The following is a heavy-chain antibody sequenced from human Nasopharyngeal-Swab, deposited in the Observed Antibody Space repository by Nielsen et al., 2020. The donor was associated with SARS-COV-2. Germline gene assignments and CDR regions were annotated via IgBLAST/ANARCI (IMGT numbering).Heavy chain of an antibody. J-gene: IGHJ3*02. Sequence: SETLSLTCTVSGDSVSSGSDYWTWIRQPPGKGLEWMGYVYNSGSTKYNPSLKSRVTISADTSKNQFSVKLTSVTAADTAVYYCARERGGRDSFDIWGQGTLVTVSS. D-gene: IGHD3-16*01. V-gene: IGHV4-61*01. CDR2: VYNSGST. CDR1: GDSVSSGSDY. CDR3: ARERGGRDSFDI.